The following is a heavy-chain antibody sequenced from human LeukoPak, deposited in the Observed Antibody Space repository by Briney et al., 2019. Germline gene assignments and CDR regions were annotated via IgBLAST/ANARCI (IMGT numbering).Heavy chain of an antibody. V-gene: IGHV3-64*01. CDR2: ISSNGGST. CDR1: GFTFSSYA. D-gene: IGHD3-3*01. Sequence: GGSLRLSCAASGFTFSSYAMHWVRQAPGKGLEYVSAISSNGGSTYYANSVKGRFPISRDNSKNTLYLQMGSLRAEDMAVYYCARDQEYYDFWSGYPSPLDYWGQGTLVTVSS. CDR3: ARDQEYYDFWSGYPSPLDY. J-gene: IGHJ4*02.